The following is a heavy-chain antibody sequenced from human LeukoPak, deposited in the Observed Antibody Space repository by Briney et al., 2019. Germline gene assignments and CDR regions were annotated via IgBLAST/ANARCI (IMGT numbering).Heavy chain of an antibody. J-gene: IGHJ4*02. CDR3: AGLAEGSDY. CDR2: INHSGST. D-gene: IGHD6-13*01. V-gene: IGHV4-34*01. Sequence: PSETLSLTCAVYGGSFSGYYWSWVRQPPGKGLEWIGEINHSGSTNYNPSLKSRVTISVDTSKNQLSLKLSSVTAADTAVYYCAGLAEGSDYWGQGILVTVSS. CDR1: GGSFSGYY.